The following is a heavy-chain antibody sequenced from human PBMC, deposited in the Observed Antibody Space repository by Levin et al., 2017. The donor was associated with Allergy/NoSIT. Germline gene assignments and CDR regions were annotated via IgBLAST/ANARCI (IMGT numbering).Heavy chain of an antibody. CDR2: INRSGSS. CDR3: AFPLTSGSYLPFGN. V-gene: IGHV4-34*01. CDR1: GGSFTGYY. D-gene: IGHD3-10*01. J-gene: IGHJ4*02. Sequence: KASETLSLTCAVSGGSFTGYYWNWIRQTPGKGLEWIGEINRSGSSNSNPSLKSRVAMSVDTSRNQFSLKLTSVTAADTAVYYCAFPLTSGSYLPFGNWGQGTLVTVSS.